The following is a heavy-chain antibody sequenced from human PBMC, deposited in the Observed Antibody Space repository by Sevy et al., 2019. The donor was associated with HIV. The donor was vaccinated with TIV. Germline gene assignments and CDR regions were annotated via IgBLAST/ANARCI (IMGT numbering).Heavy chain of an antibody. J-gene: IGHJ6*02. CDR1: GYTFTSYD. CDR2: MNPNSGNT. V-gene: IGHV1-8*01. D-gene: IGHD3-3*01. CDR3: AGVTMYYDFWSGYYTIHYGMDV. Sequence: ASVKVSCKASGYTFTSYDINWVRQATGQGLEWMGWMNPNSGNTGYAQKFQGRVTMTRNTSISTAYMKLSSLRSEDTAVYYCAGVTMYYDFWSGYYTIHYGMDVWGQGTTVTVSS.